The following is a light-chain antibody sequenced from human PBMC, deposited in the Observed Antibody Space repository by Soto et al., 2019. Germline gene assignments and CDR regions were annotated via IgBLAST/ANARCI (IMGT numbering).Light chain of an antibody. V-gene: IGLV2-14*01. Sequence: QSALTQPASVSGSPGQSITISCTGTSSDVGGYNYVSWYQQHPGKAPKLMIYEVSNRPSGVSNRVSGSKSGNTASLTISGLQAEDEADYYCTSYTSSSTWVFGRGTKLTVL. CDR2: EVS. CDR1: SSDVGGYNY. CDR3: TSYTSSSTWV. J-gene: IGLJ3*02.